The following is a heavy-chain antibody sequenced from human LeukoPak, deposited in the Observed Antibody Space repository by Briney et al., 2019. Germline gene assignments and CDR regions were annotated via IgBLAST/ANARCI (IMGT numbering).Heavy chain of an antibody. Sequence: PGGSLRLSCAASGFTFSSYAMSWVRQAPGKGLEWVSAISGSGGSTYYADSVKGRFTISRDNAKNSLYLQMNSLRAEDTAVYYCAIGYDYVWGSYRYPFDYWGQGTLVTVSS. J-gene: IGHJ4*02. D-gene: IGHD3-16*02. CDR3: AIGYDYVWGSYRYPFDY. CDR1: GFTFSSYA. V-gene: IGHV3-23*01. CDR2: ISGSGGST.